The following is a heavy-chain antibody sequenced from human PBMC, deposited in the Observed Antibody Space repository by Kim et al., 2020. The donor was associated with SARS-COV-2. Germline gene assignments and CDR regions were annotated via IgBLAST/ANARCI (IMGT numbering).Heavy chain of an antibody. Sequence: GGVLSLSCAASGVTFSSYGIHWVRQAPVKGLEWVAVIWYDGRNKYFVDSVKGQFTISRDNSKNTLYLQMNSLRAEDTAVYYCAREVQDYGDPISYYYGMDVWGQGTTVTVSS. CDR1: GVTFSSYG. J-gene: IGHJ6*02. CDR3: AREVQDYGDPISYYYGMDV. V-gene: IGHV3-33*01. CDR2: IWYDGRNK. D-gene: IGHD4-17*01.